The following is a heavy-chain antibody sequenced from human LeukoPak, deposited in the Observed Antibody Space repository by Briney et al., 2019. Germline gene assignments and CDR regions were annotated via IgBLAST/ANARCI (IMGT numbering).Heavy chain of an antibody. CDR2: VSGSGAST. V-gene: IGHV3-23*01. D-gene: IGHD2-21*02. CDR1: GFTFSSYA. J-gene: IGHJ4*02. CDR3: AKSRNYCGGDCYRRTLDY. Sequence: PGGPLRLSCAASGFTFSSYAMSWVRLAPGKGLEWVSVVSGSGASTYYADSVKGRFTISRDNSKNTLYLQMNSLRAEDTAVYYCAKSRNYCGGDCYRRTLDYWGQGTLVTVSS.